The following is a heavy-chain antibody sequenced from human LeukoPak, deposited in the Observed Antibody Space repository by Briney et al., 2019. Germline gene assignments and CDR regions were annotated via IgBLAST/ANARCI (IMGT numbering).Heavy chain of an antibody. V-gene: IGHV4/OR15-8*02. Sequence: SETLSLTCGVSGGSISNTNWWRWVRQPPGQGLEWIGEISLTGLSHYNPSLESRVTVSLDKSKNQLSLNLTSVTAADTAVYYCSRENGAFSPFGYWGQGTLVTVLS. CDR2: ISLTGLS. J-gene: IGHJ4*02. D-gene: IGHD2-8*01. CDR1: GGSISNTNW. CDR3: SRENGAFSPFGY.